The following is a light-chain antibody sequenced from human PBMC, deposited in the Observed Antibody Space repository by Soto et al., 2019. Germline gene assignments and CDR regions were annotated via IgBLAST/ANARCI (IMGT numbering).Light chain of an antibody. CDR3: QSYDNSLNGVV. Sequence: QSVLTQPPSVSGAPGQGVAISCTVTSSNLGAGHNVHWYQQLPGTVPKLLIYSDTNRPSGVPDRFSASKSGTSAVLAITGLQAEDEADYFCQSYDNSLNGVVFGGGTKVTVL. J-gene: IGLJ3*02. V-gene: IGLV1-40*01. CDR2: SDT. CDR1: SSNLGAGHN.